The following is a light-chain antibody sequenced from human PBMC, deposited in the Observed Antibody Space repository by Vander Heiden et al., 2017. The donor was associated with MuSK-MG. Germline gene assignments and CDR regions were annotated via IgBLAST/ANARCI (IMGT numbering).Light chain of an antibody. V-gene: IGKV4-1*01. CDR3: QQYYSRPYT. J-gene: IGKJ2*01. CDR1: QSVLYNSDNKNY. Sequence: DIVMTQAPDSLAVSPGERATINCKSSQSVLYNSDNKNYLIWYQQKLGQPPKVPLYWASTRESAVPDPFRGTASGTDFTLTISSLLAEAVAVYSCQQYYSRPYTLSQATKMEIK. CDR2: WAS.